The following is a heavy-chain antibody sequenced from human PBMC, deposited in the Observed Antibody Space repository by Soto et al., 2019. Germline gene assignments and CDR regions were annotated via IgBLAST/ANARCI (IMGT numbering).Heavy chain of an antibody. V-gene: IGHV4-4*02. CDR3: AGHHPGVAVAGRLLWYFDL. CDR2: IYHSGST. J-gene: IGHJ2*01. Sequence: QVQLQESGPGLVKPSGTLSLTCAVSGGSISSSNWWRWVRQLPGKGLEWIGEIYHSGSTNYNRSLKSWVNISVDNRKDPFSLNLRAVTAADTAVYDCAGHHPGVAVAGRLLWYFDLWGRGTLVTVSS. CDR1: GGSISSSNW. D-gene: IGHD6-19*01.